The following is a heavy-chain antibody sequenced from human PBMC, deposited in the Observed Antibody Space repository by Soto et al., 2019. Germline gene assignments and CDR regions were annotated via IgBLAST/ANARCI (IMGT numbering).Heavy chain of an antibody. CDR2: ISAYNGNT. V-gene: IGHV1-18*04. D-gene: IGHD3-22*01. J-gene: IGHJ3*02. CDR1: GYTFTSYG. CDR3: ARDLRVLYYYDSSGPLDAFDI. Sequence: ASVKVSCKASGYTFTSYGISWVRQAPGQGLEWMGWISAYNGNTNYAQKFQGRVTITADESTSTAYMELSSLRSEDTAVYYCARDLRVLYYYDSSGPLDAFDIWGQGTMVTVSS.